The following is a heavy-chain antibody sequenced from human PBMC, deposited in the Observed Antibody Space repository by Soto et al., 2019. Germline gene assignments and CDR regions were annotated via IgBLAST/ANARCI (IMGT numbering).Heavy chain of an antibody. CDR3: ARVEVVITRGALDY. CDR2: IYYRGST. D-gene: IGHD2-15*01. J-gene: IGHJ4*02. Sequence: QVQLQESGPGLVKPSQTLSLTCNVSGDSITRGGYYWSWVRQHPGKGLEWLGYIYYRGSTYYNPSLKSRVHMSVDTSKKHFSLRLSSVTAADTAVYYCARVEVVITRGALDYWGPGTVVTVSS. CDR1: GDSITRGGYY. V-gene: IGHV4-31*03.